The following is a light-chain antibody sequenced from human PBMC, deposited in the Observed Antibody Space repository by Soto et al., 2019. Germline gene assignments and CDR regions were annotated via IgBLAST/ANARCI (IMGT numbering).Light chain of an antibody. CDR1: SSDIDAYNY. V-gene: IGLV2-14*01. CDR2: DVS. Sequence: QSALTQPASVSGSPGQSITISCTGTSSDIDAYNYVSWYQQHPGKAPKLMIYDVSNRPSGISNRFSGSKSGNTVSLTISGLQAEDEADYYCGSYTTSSNYVFGTGTKVTVL. CDR3: GSYTTSSNYV. J-gene: IGLJ1*01.